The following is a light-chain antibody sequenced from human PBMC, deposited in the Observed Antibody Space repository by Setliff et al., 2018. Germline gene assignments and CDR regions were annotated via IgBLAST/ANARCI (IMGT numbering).Light chain of an antibody. CDR1: SSDVGGYDL. Sequence: QSVLTQPPSVSGSPGQSITISCTGTSSDVGGYDLVSWYQHHPGRAPKLIIYGGSERPLGVSNRFSGSKSGNTASLTVSGLQAEDEADYYCCSYAGTITFGVFGTGTKVTVL. CDR2: GGS. J-gene: IGLJ1*01. V-gene: IGLV2-23*03. CDR3: CSYAGTITFGV.